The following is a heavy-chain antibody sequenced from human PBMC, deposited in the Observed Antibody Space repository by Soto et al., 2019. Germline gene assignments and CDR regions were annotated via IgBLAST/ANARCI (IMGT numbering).Heavy chain of an antibody. Sequence: SETLSLTCTVSDDSISSGYWTWIRQPPGQRLEWIGFIYYTGSTNYNPSLSTRVTMSIDTSRSQFSVNLRSVTAADTAVYFCARYLRNNNFMLDAWGQGSLVTVSS. CDR2: IYYTGST. D-gene: IGHD1-1*01. J-gene: IGHJ5*02. V-gene: IGHV4-59*01. CDR1: DDSISSGY. CDR3: ARYLRNNNFMLDA.